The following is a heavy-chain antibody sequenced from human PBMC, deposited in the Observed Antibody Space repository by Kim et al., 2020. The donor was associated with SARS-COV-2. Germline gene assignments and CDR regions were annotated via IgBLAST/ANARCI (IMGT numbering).Heavy chain of an antibody. Sequence: TYYNPALKSRVTISADTSKKQFSLKLSSVTAADTAVYYCARDQVDGWYDYWGQGTLVTVAS. V-gene: IGHV4-39*07. J-gene: IGHJ4*02. D-gene: IGHD6-19*01. CDR2: T. CDR3: ARDQVDGWYDY.